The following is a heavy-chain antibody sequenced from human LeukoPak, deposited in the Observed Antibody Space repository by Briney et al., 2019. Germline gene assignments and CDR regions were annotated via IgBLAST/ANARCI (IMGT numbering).Heavy chain of an antibody. Sequence: SETLSLTCAVSGYSISSGYYWGWIRQPPGKGLEWTGSIYHSGSTYYNPSLKSRVTISVDTSKNQFSLKLSSVTAADTAVYYCARVGQWLASDWFDPWGQGTLVTVSS. D-gene: IGHD6-19*01. CDR2: IYHSGST. V-gene: IGHV4-38-2*01. CDR1: GYSISSGYY. J-gene: IGHJ5*02. CDR3: ARVGQWLASDWFDP.